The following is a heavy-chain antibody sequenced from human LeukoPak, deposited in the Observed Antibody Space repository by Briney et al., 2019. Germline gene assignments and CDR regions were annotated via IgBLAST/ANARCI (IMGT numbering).Heavy chain of an antibody. CDR3: ARDEDFPGGHWYFDL. D-gene: IGHD4-23*01. Sequence: ASVKVSCKASGYTFTSYGISWVRQAPGQGLEWMGWISAYNGNTNYAQKLQGRVTMTTDTSTSTAYMELRSLRSDDTAVNYCARDEDFPGGHWYFDLWGRGTLVTVSS. CDR1: GYTFTSYG. J-gene: IGHJ2*01. V-gene: IGHV1-18*01. CDR2: ISAYNGNT.